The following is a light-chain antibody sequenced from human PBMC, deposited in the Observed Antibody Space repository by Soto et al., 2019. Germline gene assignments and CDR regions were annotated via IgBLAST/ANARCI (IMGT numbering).Light chain of an antibody. Sequence: QSVLTQPPSASGTPGQRVTISCSGSSSNIGGNYVYWYQHLPGTAPKLLIYTNYQRPSGVPDRFSGSKSGTSASLAISGLRSEDEADYYCASWDDNLSGYVFGTGTKLTVL. CDR1: SSNIGGNY. CDR2: TNY. CDR3: ASWDDNLSGYV. J-gene: IGLJ1*01. V-gene: IGLV1-47*01.